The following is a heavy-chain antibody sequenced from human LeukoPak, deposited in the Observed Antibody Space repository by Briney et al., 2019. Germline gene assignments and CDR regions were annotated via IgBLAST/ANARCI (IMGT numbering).Heavy chain of an antibody. J-gene: IGHJ4*02. CDR2: ISGSGGST. D-gene: IGHD5-18*01. CDR1: GFTFSNYA. V-gene: IGHV3-23*01. Sequence: GGPLRLSCAASGFTFSNYAMSWARQAPGKGLEWVSAISGSGGSTYYADSVKGRFTISRDNSKNTLYLQMNSLRAEDTAVYYCTKGTIWLPFDYWGQGTLVTVSS. CDR3: TKGTIWLPFDY.